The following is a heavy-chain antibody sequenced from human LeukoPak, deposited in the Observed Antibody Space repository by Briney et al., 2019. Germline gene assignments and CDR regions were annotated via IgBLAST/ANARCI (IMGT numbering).Heavy chain of an antibody. V-gene: IGHV3-74*01. CDR2: INSDGSDA. J-gene: IGHJ4*02. D-gene: IGHD6-13*01. CDR3: ATSSSWYPVSSDH. CDR1: GFTFSSYW. Sequence: GGSLRLSCAASGFTFSSYWMHWVRQAPGKGPVWVSRINSDGSDASYADSVKGRFTVSRDNAKNTLYLQMNSLRPEDTALYYCATSSSWYPVSSDHWGQGTLVTVSS.